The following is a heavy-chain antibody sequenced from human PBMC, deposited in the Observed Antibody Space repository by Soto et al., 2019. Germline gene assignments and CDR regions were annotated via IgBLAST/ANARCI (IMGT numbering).Heavy chain of an antibody. D-gene: IGHD2-8*01. CDR3: ATEVGLMVYATQKRFDY. CDR2: IYYSGST. CDR1: GGSISSSSYY. V-gene: IGHV4-39*02. J-gene: IGHJ4*02. Sequence: QLQLQESGPGLVKPSETLSLTCTVSGGSISSSSYYWGWIRQPPGKGLEWIGSIYYSGSTYYNPSLTSRVTISVDTSKNQFSLKLSSVTAADTAVYYCATEVGLMVYATQKRFDYWGQGTLVTVSS.